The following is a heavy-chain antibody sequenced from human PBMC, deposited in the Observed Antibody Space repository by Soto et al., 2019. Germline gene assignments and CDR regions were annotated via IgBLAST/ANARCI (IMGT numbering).Heavy chain of an antibody. Sequence: ASVKVSCKPSGYTFTNYYIHWVRQAPGQGLEWMGIIDPSDGSTTFAQKFQGRVTMTRDTSTSTVYMELSSLRSEDTAVYYCARDGVSYYYDSSGYVVDALDIWG. CDR3: ARDGVSYYYDSSGYVVDALDI. J-gene: IGHJ3*02. CDR1: GYTFTNYY. D-gene: IGHD3-22*01. CDR2: IDPSDGST. V-gene: IGHV1-46*01.